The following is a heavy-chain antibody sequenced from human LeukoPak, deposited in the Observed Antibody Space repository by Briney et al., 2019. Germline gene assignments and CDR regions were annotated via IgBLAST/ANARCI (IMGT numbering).Heavy chain of an antibody. CDR3: ARDPSEYSSSSSAFDI. Sequence: SETLSLTCTVSGGSISSYYWSWLRQPAGKGLEWIGRIYTSGSTNYNPSLKSRVTMSVDTSKNQFSLKLSSVTAADTAVYYCARDPSEYSSSSSAFDIWGQGTMVTVSS. D-gene: IGHD6-6*01. CDR1: GGSISSYY. V-gene: IGHV4-4*07. J-gene: IGHJ3*02. CDR2: IYTSGST.